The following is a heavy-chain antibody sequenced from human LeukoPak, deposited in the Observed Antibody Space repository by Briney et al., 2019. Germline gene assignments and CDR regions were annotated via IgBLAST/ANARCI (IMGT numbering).Heavy chain of an antibody. CDR1: GFTVSTNY. CDR2: IYSGGST. J-gene: IGHJ4*02. V-gene: IGHV3-66*01. Sequence: GGSLRLSCAASGFTVSTNYTSWVRQAPGKGLEWVSVIYSGGSTYYADSVKGRFTISRDNSKNTLYLQMNSLRAEDTAVYYCARAPIDYGDYGGYWGQGTLVTVSS. D-gene: IGHD4-17*01. CDR3: ARAPIDYGDYGGY.